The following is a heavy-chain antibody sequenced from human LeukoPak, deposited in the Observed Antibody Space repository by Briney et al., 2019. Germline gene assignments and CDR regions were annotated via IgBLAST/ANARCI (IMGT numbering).Heavy chain of an antibody. CDR1: GGSISSYY. V-gene: IGHV4-59*01. J-gene: IGHJ3*02. D-gene: IGHD3-10*01. Sequence: SETLSLTCTDSGGSISSYYWSWIRQPPGKGLEWIGYIYYSGSTNYNPSLKSRVTISVDTSKNQFSLKLSSVTAADTAVYYCARGVWFGELLSAFDIGGQGTMVTVSS. CDR3: ARGVWFGELLSAFDI. CDR2: IYYSGST.